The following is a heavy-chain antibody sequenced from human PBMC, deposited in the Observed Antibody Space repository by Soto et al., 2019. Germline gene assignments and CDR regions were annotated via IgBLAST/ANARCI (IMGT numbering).Heavy chain of an antibody. V-gene: IGHV4-31*03. CDR3: ARVSQDPIGGWFDT. J-gene: IGHJ5*02. Sequence: SETLSLTCTVSGGSISSGGYYWSWIRQHPGKGLEWIGYIYYSGSTYYNPSLKSRVTISVDTSKNQFSLKLSSVTAADTAVYYSARVSQDPIGGWFDTWGPGTLVPVSS. CDR1: GGSISSGGYY. D-gene: IGHD3-3*01. CDR2: IYYSGST.